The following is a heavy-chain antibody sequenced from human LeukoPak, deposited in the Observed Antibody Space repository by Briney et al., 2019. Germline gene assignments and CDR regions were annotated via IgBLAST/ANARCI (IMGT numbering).Heavy chain of an antibody. CDR1: GGSISSSSYY. J-gene: IGHJ1*01. Sequence: SETLSLTCTVSGGSISSSSYYWGWIRQPPGKGLEWIGSIYYSGSTYYNPSLKSRVTISVDTSKNQFSLKLSSVTAADTAVYYCARDGSSSWFLYFQHWGQGTLVTVSS. CDR2: IYYSGST. D-gene: IGHD6-13*01. V-gene: IGHV4-39*07. CDR3: ARDGSSSWFLYFQH.